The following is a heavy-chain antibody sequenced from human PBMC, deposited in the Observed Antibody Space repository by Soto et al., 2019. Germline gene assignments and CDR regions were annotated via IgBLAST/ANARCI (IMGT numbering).Heavy chain of an antibody. Sequence: SETLSLTCSVSGVAMTYGGYSWSWIRQSPEKGLEWLGYIGHLETTYYNPSFKSRLSLSIDRTRNQFSLKLSSVTAADTAVYYCARQQYYDSRGLFDYWGQGTLVTVSS. CDR3: ARQQYYDSRGLFDY. D-gene: IGHD3-22*01. V-gene: IGHV4-30-2*06. CDR1: GVAMTYGGYS. J-gene: IGHJ4*02. CDR2: IGHLETT.